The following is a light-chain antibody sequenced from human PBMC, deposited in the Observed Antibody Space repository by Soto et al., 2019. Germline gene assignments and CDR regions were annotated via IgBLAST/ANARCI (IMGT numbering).Light chain of an antibody. CDR2: WAS. CDR1: QSGFYSSNHRNY. Sequence: IVMTQSPDSLAVSLVERGTINCKSSQSGFYSSNHRNYLAWYQQKPGQPPKLLIYWASTRESGVPDRFSGSGSGTDFTLTISSLQAEDVAVYYCQQYYDTPWTFGQGTKVDI. CDR3: QQYYDTPWT. V-gene: IGKV4-1*01. J-gene: IGKJ1*01.